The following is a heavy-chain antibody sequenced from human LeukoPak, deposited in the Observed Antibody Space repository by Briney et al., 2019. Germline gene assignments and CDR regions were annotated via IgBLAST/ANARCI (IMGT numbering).Heavy chain of an antibody. CDR3: ARGTLYFDY. CDR2: INHSGST. V-gene: IGHV4-34*01. J-gene: IGHJ4*02. CDR1: GGSFSGYY. Sequence: SETLSLTCAVYGGSFSGYYWSGIRRPPGKGLEWIGEINHSGSTNYNPSLKSRVTISVDTSKNQFSLKLSSVTAADTAVYYCARGTLYFDYWGQGTLVTVSS.